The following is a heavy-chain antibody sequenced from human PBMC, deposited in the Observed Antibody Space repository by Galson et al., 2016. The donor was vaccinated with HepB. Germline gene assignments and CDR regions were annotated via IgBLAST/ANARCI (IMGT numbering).Heavy chain of an antibody. D-gene: IGHD7-27*01. Sequence: SLRLSCAASGFTFSAYNMIWVRQAPGKGLEWVSSISLSSDYIYYADSVKGRFTISRDNSKNTLYLQMDSLRADDTALYYCAKRRENWGHFDYWGQGTLVTVSS. CDR1: GFTFSAYN. CDR3: AKRRENWGHFDY. V-gene: IGHV3-21*04. CDR2: ISLSSDYI. J-gene: IGHJ4*02.